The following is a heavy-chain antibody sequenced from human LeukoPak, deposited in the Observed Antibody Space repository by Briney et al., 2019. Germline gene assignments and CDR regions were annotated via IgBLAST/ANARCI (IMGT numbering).Heavy chain of an antibody. J-gene: IGHJ5*02. CDR3: ARFSPEGYTSGWTRAGWFDP. CDR1: GYNFTTYW. D-gene: IGHD3-22*01. CDR2: IYPGDSDC. Sequence: GESLKISCQASGYNFTTYWIGWVRQMPGKGLEWMGIIYPGDSDCRYSPSFQGQVTMSADKSTSTAYLQWSSLKASDTAMYYCARFSPEGYTSGWTRAGWFDPWGQGTLVIVSS. V-gene: IGHV5-51*01.